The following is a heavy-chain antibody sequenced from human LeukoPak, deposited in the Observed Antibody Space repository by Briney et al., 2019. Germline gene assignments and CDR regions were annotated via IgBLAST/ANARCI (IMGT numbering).Heavy chain of an antibody. J-gene: IGHJ4*02. D-gene: IGHD1-26*01. CDR1: GFTFSSYW. CDR2: IDIDGNTT. Sequence: PGGSLRLSCAASGFTFSSYWMHWVRQGPGKGLVWVSRIDIDGNTTTYADSVRGRFTVSRDNAKNTLYLQMNSLRAEDTAVYYCARGYSGSYRTDYWGQGTLVTVSS. V-gene: IGHV3-74*01. CDR3: ARGYSGSYRTDY.